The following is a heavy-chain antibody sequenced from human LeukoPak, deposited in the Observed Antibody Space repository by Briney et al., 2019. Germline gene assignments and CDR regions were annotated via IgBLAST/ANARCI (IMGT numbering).Heavy chain of an antibody. J-gene: IGHJ4*02. D-gene: IGHD5-18*01. V-gene: IGHV4-59*01. Sequence: SETLSLTCTVAGGSISGYYWSWIRQPPGKGLEWIGYLHYSGSTNYSPSLESRVIISADTSMDQFSLKLTSVSPADTAVYYCARSSGYTYGCDYWGQRTLVTVSS. CDR2: LHYSGST. CDR3: ARSSGYTYGCDY. CDR1: GGSISGYY.